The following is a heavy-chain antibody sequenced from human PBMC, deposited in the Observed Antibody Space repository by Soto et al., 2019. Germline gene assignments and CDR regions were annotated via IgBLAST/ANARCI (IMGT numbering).Heavy chain of an antibody. V-gene: IGHV3-23*01. CDR2: ISGSGGST. CDR1: GFTFSSYA. CDR3: AKPYSSGWYAPDWFDP. J-gene: IGHJ5*02. D-gene: IGHD6-19*01. Sequence: PGGSLRLSCAASGFTFSSYAMSWVRQAPGKGLEWVSAISGSGGSTYYADSVKGRFTISRDNSKNTLYLQMNSLRAEDTAVYYCAKPYSSGWYAPDWFDPWGQGTLVTVSS.